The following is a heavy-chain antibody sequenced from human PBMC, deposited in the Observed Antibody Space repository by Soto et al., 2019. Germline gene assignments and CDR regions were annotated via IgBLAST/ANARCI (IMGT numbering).Heavy chain of an antibody. CDR1: GGSISSSSYY. CDR3: ARLGGSGRMLHPVDY. CDR2: IYYSGST. V-gene: IGHV4-39*01. Sequence: QLQLQESGPGLVKPSETLSLTCTVSGGSISSSSYYWGWIRQPPGKGLEWIGSIYYSGSTYYNPALKSRVHISVDTSKIQVSLKLRSVAAADTAVYYCARLGGSGRMLHPVDYWGQGTLVTVSS. J-gene: IGHJ4*02. D-gene: IGHD3-10*01.